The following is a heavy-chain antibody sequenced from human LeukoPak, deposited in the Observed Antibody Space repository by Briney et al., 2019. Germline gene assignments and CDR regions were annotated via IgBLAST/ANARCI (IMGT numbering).Heavy chain of an antibody. CDR3: ARDSGTTGEVKFDP. Sequence: SETLSLTCTVSGGSISSYYWSWIRQPPGKGLEWIGYISGSGTITYNPALQSRLTISIDTSKNQFSLKLMSVTAADTAVYYCARDSGTTGEVKFDPWGQGTLVTVSS. D-gene: IGHD3-10*01. CDR1: GGSISSYY. V-gene: IGHV4-59*12. J-gene: IGHJ5*02. CDR2: ISGSGTI.